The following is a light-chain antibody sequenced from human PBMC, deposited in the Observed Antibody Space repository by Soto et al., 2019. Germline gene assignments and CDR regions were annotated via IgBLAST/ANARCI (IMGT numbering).Light chain of an antibody. CDR3: KKYDTSPYT. CDR1: QTVISNY. Sequence: ESVLAQSPDTLSLSPGEGATLSCRSSQTVISNYLAWYQKKPGQAPRLLIYGASNRATGIPDRFRGSGSGTDFTLTMRAVETEDSAMYFCKKYDTSPYTFGQGTNLEIK. J-gene: IGKJ2*01. V-gene: IGKV3-20*01. CDR2: GAS.